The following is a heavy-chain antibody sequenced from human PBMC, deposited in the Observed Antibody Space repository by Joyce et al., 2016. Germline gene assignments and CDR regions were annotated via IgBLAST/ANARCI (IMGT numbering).Heavy chain of an antibody. CDR1: GGTFSSYN. CDR2: IMPIVGTA. J-gene: IGHJ6*02. D-gene: IGHD3-10*01. Sequence: QVQLLQSGAEVKKPGSSVNVSCKASGGTFSSYNISWVRQAPGQGLEWMGGIMPIVGTAKIAQKFQGRLTITADESSSTAYMELSSLRSEDTAVYYCARVVSGSYYFVMDVWGQGTTVTVSS. CDR3: ARVVSGSYYFVMDV. V-gene: IGHV1-69*01.